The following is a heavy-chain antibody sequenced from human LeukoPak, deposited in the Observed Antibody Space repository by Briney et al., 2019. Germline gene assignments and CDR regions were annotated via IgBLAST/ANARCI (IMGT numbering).Heavy chain of an antibody. V-gene: IGHV5-51*01. CDR1: GYSFTTYR. CDR3: ARRKGDGYNSPFDY. CDR2: IYPADSDT. Sequence: GESLKISCKGSGYSFTTYRIGWVRQMPGKGLEWMGIIYPADSDTRYSPSFQGQVTISADKSMSTAYLQWSTLKASDTATYYCARRKGDGYNSPFDYWGQGTLVTVPS. J-gene: IGHJ4*02. D-gene: IGHD5-24*01.